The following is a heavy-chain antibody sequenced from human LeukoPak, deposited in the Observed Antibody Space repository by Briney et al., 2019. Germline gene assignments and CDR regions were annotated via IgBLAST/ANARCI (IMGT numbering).Heavy chain of an antibody. D-gene: IGHD1-7*01. CDR2: ITQDGDRK. Sequence: GGSLRLSCAASGFTFSSYGISWVRQAPGKRLEWVADITQDGDRKDYVGSVKGRFTVSRDNANNSVYLQMNSLRAEDTAVYYCARYRGRGITGTTFRYWGQGTLVTVSS. CDR1: GFTFSSYG. J-gene: IGHJ4*02. V-gene: IGHV3-7*01. CDR3: ARYRGRGITGTTFRY.